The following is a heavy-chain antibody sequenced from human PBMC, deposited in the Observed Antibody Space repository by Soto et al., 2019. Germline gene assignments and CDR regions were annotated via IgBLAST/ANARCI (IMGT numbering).Heavy chain of an antibody. J-gene: IGHJ4*02. CDR1: GFTFNNYA. Sequence: GGSLRLSCAASGFTFNNYAMNWVRQAPGMGLEWVATISNTGGGTYYADSVKGRFTISRDNSKNTLYLQMSSLRVEDTAVYYCAKDRLAGTFDDWGPGTQVNLSS. D-gene: IGHD1-1*01. CDR2: ISNTGGGT. V-gene: IGHV3-23*01. CDR3: AKDRLAGTFDD.